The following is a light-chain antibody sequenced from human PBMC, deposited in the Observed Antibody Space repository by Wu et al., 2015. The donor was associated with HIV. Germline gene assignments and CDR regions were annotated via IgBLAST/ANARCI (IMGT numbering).Light chain of an antibody. J-gene: IGKJ3*01. CDR3: QQFRSYPLT. Sequence: VQLTQSPSSLSASVGDRVTITCRASQDINSALAWYQQKPGNPPRLLIHDASTLQSGVPSRFSGSGSGTGFSLTINSLQSEDFGNYYCQQFRSYPLTFGPGTKVHLK. CDR1: QDINSA. CDR2: DAS. V-gene: IGKV1-13*02.